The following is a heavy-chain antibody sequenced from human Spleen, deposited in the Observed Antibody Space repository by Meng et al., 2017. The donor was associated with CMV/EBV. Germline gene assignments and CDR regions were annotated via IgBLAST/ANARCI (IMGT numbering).Heavy chain of an antibody. CDR2: INPSGGST. J-gene: IGHJ3*02. V-gene: IGHV1-46*01. Sequence: ASVKVSCKASGYTFTSYYMHWVRQAPGQGLEWMGIINPSGGSTSYAQKFQGRVTMTRDTSTSTVYMELSNLRSEDTAVYYCARGGITMIVTPGDAFDIWGQGTMVTVSS. CDR1: GYTFTSYY. D-gene: IGHD3-22*01. CDR3: ARGGITMIVTPGDAFDI.